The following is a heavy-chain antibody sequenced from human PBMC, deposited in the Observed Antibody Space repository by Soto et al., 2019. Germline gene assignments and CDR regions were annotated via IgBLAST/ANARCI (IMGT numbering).Heavy chain of an antibody. CDR2: ISSGGSTT. D-gene: IGHD6-25*01. J-gene: IGHJ3*01. CDR1: GFTFNGDE. CDR3: ARDSRGAAAFDL. V-gene: IGHV3-48*03. Sequence: LRLSCAASGFTFNGDEMNWVRQAPGKGLEWVSYISSGGSTTYYADSVKGRFTISRDNAKNSMHLQLDSLRIEDTAVYYCARDSRGAAAFDLWGQGRLVTVSS.